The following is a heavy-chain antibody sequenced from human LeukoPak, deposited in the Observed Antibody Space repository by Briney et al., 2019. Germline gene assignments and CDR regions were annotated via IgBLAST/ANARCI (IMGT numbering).Heavy chain of an antibody. CDR2: ISYDGSDK. D-gene: IGHD5-12*01. CDR3: ARERGYRGYGSREYYYFDY. Sequence: PGGSLRVSCTASEFTFSNYALHWVRQAPSKGLEWVAFISYDGSDKYYASSVKGRFAISRDNSKNTLYLQMNSLRADDTAVYYCARERGYRGYGSREYYYFDYWGQGTLVTVSS. CDR1: EFTFSNYA. J-gene: IGHJ4*02. V-gene: IGHV3-30*09.